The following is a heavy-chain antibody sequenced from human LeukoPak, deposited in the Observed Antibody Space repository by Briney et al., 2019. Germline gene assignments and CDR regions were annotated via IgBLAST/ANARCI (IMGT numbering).Heavy chain of an antibody. CDR1: GGSISSYY. CDR2: IFYSGTT. V-gene: IGHV4-59*01. J-gene: IGHJ4*01. Sequence: NSSETLSLTCTVSGGSISSYYWSWIRQPPGEGLEWVGYIFYSGTTNYSPSLKSRITISLDTSKNQFSLKLSSVTAADTAVYHCARGAFYSDSSGSNFDYWGQGTLVTVSS. D-gene: IGHD3-22*01. CDR3: ARGAFYSDSSGSNFDY.